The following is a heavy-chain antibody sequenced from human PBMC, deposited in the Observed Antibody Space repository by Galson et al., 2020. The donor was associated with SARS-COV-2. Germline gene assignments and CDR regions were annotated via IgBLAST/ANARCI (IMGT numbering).Heavy chain of an antibody. CDR3: ARDLGTTMSTGAY. CDR1: GFTFSSYA. J-gene: IGHJ4*02. D-gene: IGHD1-26*01. V-gene: IGHV3-23*01. Sequence: TGGSLRLSCAASGFTFSSYAMTWVRQAPGKGLEWVSTTSGSGGSTYYADSVKGRFTISRDNSKNTLYLQMNSLRAEDTAVYYCARDLGTTMSTGAYWGQGTLVTGSS. CDR2: TSGSGGST.